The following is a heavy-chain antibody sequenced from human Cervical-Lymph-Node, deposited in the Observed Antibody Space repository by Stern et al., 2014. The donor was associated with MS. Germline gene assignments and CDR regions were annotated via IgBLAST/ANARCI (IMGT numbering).Heavy chain of an antibody. CDR2: INWNSGTI. CDR1: GFTFDDYA. Sequence: EVHLVESGGGLVQPGRSLRLSCAASGFTFDDYAMHWVRQAPGKGLEWGSGINWNSGTIGYADSGKGRFTISRDNAKNSLYLQMNSLRAEDTALYYCARVVAGIAVSGSYFDYWGQGTLVTVSS. V-gene: IGHV3-9*01. J-gene: IGHJ4*02. CDR3: ARVVAGIAVSGSYFDY. D-gene: IGHD6-19*01.